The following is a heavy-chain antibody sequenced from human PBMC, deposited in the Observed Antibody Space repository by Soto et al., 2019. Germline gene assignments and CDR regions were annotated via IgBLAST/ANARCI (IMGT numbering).Heavy chain of an antibody. Sequence: GASVKVSCKASGGTFSSYAISWVRQAPGQGLEWMGGIIPIFGTANYAQKFQGRVTITADESTSTAYMELSSLRSEDTAVYYCAKPQINWYYYYGMDVWGQGTTVTVPS. D-gene: IGHD3-16*01. CDR3: AKPQINWYYYYGMDV. V-gene: IGHV1-69*13. J-gene: IGHJ6*02. CDR1: GGTFSSYA. CDR2: IIPIFGTA.